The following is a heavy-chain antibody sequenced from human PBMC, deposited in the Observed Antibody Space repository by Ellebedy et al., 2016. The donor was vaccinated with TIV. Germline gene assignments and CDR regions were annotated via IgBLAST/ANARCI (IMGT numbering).Heavy chain of an antibody. CDR3: ARGRGSLHAFDI. J-gene: IGHJ3*02. CDR2: ISYNGSNK. CDR1: GFTFTSYT. V-gene: IGHV3-30*04. D-gene: IGHD2-15*01. Sequence: GGSLRLXXAASGFTFTSYTMIWVRQAPGKGLEWVALISYNGSNKYFADSVKGQFTISRDNSKNTLYLEMNNLRVEDTAVYYCARGRGSLHAFDIWGQGTMVTVSS.